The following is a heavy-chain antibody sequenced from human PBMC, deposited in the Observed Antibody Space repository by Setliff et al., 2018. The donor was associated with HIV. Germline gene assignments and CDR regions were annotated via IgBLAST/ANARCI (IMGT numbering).Heavy chain of an antibody. CDR1: GYSFSSYG. CDR2: ISGYNGNT. Sequence: ASVKVSCKASGYSFSSYGIIWVRQAPGQGLQWVGWISGYNGNTHYAQNVQVTVTMTTDTSTNTAYMDLRSLRSDDTAVYSRTKDGLAAGARAFDIWGQGTMVTVSS. V-gene: IGHV1-18*04. CDR3: TKDGLAAGARAFDI. D-gene: IGHD6-13*01. J-gene: IGHJ3*02.